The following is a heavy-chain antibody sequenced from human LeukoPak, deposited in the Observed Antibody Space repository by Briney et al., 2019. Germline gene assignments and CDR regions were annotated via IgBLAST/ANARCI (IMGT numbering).Heavy chain of an antibody. D-gene: IGHD6-19*01. CDR3: ARGQQWLEAFDY. V-gene: IGHV1-2*02. CDR1: GGTFSSYA. CDR2: INPNSGVT. J-gene: IGHJ4*02. Sequence: ASVKVSCKASGGTFSSYAISWVRQAPGQGLEWMGWINPNSGVTHYPQKFQGRVTMTRDTSIRTAYMEVSSLRSDDTAVYYCARGQQWLEAFDYWGLGTLVTVSS.